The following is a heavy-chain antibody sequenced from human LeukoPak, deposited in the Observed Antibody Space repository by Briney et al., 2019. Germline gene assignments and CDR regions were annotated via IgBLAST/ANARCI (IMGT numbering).Heavy chain of an antibody. CDR2: ISSSSSYI. V-gene: IGHV3-21*01. CDR1: GFTFSSYS. J-gene: IGHJ4*02. D-gene: IGHD6-13*01. Sequence: GGSLRLSCAASGFTFSSYSMNWVRQAPGKGLEWVSSISSSSSYIYYADSVKGRFTISRDNAKNSLYLQMNSLRAEDTAVYYCARDFGIAAAGVFDYWGQGTLVTVSS. CDR3: ARDFGIAAAGVFDY.